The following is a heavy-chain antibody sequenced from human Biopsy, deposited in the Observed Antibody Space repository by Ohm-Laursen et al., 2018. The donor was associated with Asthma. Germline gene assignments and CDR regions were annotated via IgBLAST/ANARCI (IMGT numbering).Heavy chain of an antibody. J-gene: IGHJ6*02. CDR3: ARCQVGYSSGWSLLLKKIYYSGMDV. Sequence: SVSVSCKVPGGTFSNFAISWARQAPGQGLEWLGGIMTVFGTTNYAQKFQGRVTITADESTSTAYMEVTSLRSEDTAIYYCARCQVGYSSGWSLLLKKIYYSGMDVWGQGTAVTVSS. CDR1: GGTFSNFA. CDR2: IMTVFGTT. V-gene: IGHV1-69*13. D-gene: IGHD6-19*01.